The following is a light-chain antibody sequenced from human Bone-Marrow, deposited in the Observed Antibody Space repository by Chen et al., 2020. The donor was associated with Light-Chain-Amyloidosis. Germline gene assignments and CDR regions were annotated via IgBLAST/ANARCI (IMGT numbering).Light chain of an antibody. V-gene: IGKV4-1*01. CDR3: QQYYSTLYT. CDR2: WAS. J-gene: IGKJ2*01. Sequence: DLVMTQSPDSLAVSLGERATINCKSSQNLVYASNKKSCLAWYQQKPGQPPKLLIYWASTRESGVPDRFSGSGSGTDFTLTISSLQSEDVAVYYCQQYYSTLYTFGQGTKLEVK. CDR1: QNLVYASNKKSC.